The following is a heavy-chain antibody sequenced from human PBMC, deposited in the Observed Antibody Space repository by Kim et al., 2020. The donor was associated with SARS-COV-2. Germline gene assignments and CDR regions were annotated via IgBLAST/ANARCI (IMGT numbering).Heavy chain of an antibody. Sequence: GGSLRLSCAASGFTFSSYGMHWVRQAPGKGLEWVAVIWYDGSNKYYADSVKGRFTISRDNSKNTLYLQMNSLRAEDTAVYYCAKDRLEGLLFLSYNYYYGMDVWGQGTTVTVSS. V-gene: IGHV3-33*06. CDR2: IWYDGSNK. J-gene: IGHJ6*02. D-gene: IGHD2-21*02. CDR1: GFTFSSYG. CDR3: AKDRLEGLLFLSYNYYYGMDV.